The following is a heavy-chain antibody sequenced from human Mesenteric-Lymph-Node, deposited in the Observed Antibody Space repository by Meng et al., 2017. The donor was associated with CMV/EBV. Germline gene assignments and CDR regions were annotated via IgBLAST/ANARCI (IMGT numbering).Heavy chain of an antibody. CDR2: ISSSGGST. Sequence: ASGFTFSSYAMGWVRQAPGKGLEWVSTISSSGGSTYYADSVKGRFTISRDDSKNTLYLQMNSLRAEDTAVYYCAKGARQWLTPGMDSWGQGTLVTVSS. CDR1: GFTFSSYA. CDR3: AKGARQWLTPGMDS. D-gene: IGHD6-19*01. J-gene: IGHJ4*02. V-gene: IGHV3-23*01.